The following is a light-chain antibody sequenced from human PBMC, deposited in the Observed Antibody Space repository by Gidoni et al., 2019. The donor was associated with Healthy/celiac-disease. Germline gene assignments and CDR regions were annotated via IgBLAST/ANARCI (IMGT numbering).Light chain of an antibody. CDR3: QQYNSYRVT. Sequence: DIQMTQSPSTLSASVGDRVTITCRASQSISSWLAWYQQKPGKAPKLLIYDASSLESGVPSRFSGSGSGTEFTLTISSLQPDDFATYYCQQYNSYRVTFXXXTKVEIK. V-gene: IGKV1-5*01. CDR1: QSISSW. J-gene: IGKJ1*01. CDR2: DAS.